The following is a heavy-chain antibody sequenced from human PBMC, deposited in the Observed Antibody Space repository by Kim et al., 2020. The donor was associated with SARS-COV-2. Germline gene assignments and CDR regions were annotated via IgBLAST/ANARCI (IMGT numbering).Heavy chain of an antibody. J-gene: IGHJ4*02. D-gene: IGHD3-22*01. Sequence: LQSRVTISVDTSKNQFSLKLSSVTAADTAVYYCARGPLWGYDSSGYYFDYWGQGTLVTVSS. V-gene: IGHV4-59*09. CDR3: ARGPLWGYDSSGYYFDY.